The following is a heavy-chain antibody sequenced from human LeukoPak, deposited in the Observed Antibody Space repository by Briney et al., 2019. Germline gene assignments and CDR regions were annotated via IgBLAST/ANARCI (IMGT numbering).Heavy chain of an antibody. J-gene: IGHJ5*02. CDR1: GGSISSYY. CDR3: VRADYDFWSGDHNWFDP. Sequence: SETLSLTCTVSGGSISSYYWSWIRQPAGKGLEWIGRIYTSGSTNYNPSLKSRVTMSVDTSKNQFSLKLSSVTAADTAVYYCVRADYDFWSGDHNWFDPWGQGTLVTVSS. D-gene: IGHD3-3*01. CDR2: IYTSGST. V-gene: IGHV4-4*07.